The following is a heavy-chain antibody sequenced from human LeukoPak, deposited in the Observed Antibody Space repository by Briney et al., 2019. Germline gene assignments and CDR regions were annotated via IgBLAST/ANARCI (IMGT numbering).Heavy chain of an antibody. J-gene: IGHJ5*02. V-gene: IGHV1-2*02. D-gene: IGHD2-15*01. Sequence: ASVKVSCKASGYTFTVYFMHWVRQAPGQGLEWMGWINPNSGGTNYAQKFQGRVTMTTDTSTSTAYMELRSLRSDDTAVYYCARGGVGHCSGGSCPTSWFDPWGQGTLVTVSS. CDR1: GYTFTVYF. CDR2: INPNSGGT. CDR3: ARGGVGHCSGGSCPTSWFDP.